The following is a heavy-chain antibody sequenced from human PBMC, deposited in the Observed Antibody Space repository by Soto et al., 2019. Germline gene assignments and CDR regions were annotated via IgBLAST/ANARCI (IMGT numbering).Heavy chain of an antibody. CDR2: IYSGGST. Sequence: EVQLVESGGGLIQPGGSLRLSCAASGFTVSSNYMSWVRQAPGKGLEWVSGIYSGGSTYYADSVKGRFTISRDNSKNTLYLQMNSLRAEDTAVYYCARSDGYGQPRYYYYYGMDVWGQGTTVTVSS. V-gene: IGHV3-53*01. D-gene: IGHD5-18*01. CDR3: ARSDGYGQPRYYYYYGMDV. J-gene: IGHJ6*02. CDR1: GFTVSSNY.